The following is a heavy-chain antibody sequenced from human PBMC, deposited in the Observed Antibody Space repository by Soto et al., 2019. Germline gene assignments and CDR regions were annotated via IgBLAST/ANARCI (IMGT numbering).Heavy chain of an antibody. CDR3: ATGRSYGFRYGHYYSM. V-gene: IGHV4-59*01. CDR2: IYLGGSI. D-gene: IGHD3-16*02. J-gene: IGHJ6*01. CDR1: GASISTYS. Sequence: ETLALTCRVAGASISTYSYRWIGQNHGKGLEWLGYIYLGGSINYNPSFKSRVIISVDTSKNQFSVSLISVSAADRAVYYCATGRSYGFRYGHYYSM.